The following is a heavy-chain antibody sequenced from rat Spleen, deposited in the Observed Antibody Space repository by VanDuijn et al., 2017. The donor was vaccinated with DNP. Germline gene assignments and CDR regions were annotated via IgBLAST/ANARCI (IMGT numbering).Heavy chain of an antibody. Sequence: EVQLVESGGGLVQPGRSMKLSCAASGFTFNNCWMTWIRQVPGKGLEWVATISYDGSSTYHRDSVKGRFTISRDNAKSTLYLQMDSLRSEDSATYYCASSRWDYFDYWGQGVMVTVSS. CDR2: ISYDGSST. CDR1: GFTFNNCW. CDR3: ASSRWDYFDY. J-gene: IGHJ2*01. V-gene: IGHV5-29*01.